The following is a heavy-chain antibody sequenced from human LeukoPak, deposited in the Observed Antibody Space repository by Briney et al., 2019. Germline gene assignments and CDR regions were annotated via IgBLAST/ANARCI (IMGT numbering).Heavy chain of an antibody. V-gene: IGHV3-30*02. CDR2: IRYDGSNK. J-gene: IGHJ4*02. D-gene: IGHD2-15*01. Sequence: GGSLRLSCAASGFTFSSYGMHWVRQAPGKGLEWVAFIRYDGSNKYYADSVKGRFTISRDNSKNTLYLRMNSLRAEDTAIYYCAKRIVVVVAATYYWGQGTLVTVSS. CDR1: GFTFSSYG. CDR3: AKRIVVVVAATYY.